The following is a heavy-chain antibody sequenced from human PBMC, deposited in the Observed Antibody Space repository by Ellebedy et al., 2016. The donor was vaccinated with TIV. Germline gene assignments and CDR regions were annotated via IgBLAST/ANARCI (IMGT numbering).Heavy chain of an antibody. CDR2: TYYRSKWSN. J-gene: IGHJ4*02. Sequence: SQTLSLTXXISGDSVSSNSAAWNWIRQSPSRGLEWLGRTYYRSKWSNDYAVSVKSRITINPDTSKNHFPLQLNSVTPEDTAVYYCARTGDRGRAFDYWGQGTLVTVSS. D-gene: IGHD7-27*01. CDR3: ARTGDRGRAFDY. CDR1: GDSVSSNSAA. V-gene: IGHV6-1*01.